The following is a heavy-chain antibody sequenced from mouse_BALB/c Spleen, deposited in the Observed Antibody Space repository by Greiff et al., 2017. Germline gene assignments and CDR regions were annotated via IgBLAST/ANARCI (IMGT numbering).Heavy chain of an antibody. CDR1: GYTFTSYW. D-gene: IGHD1-1*01. Sequence: QVQLKQPGAELVKPGASVKLSCKASGYTFTSYWMHWVKQRPGQGLEWIGEINPSNGRTNYNEKFKSKATLTVDKSSSTAYMQLSSLTSEDSAVYYCARSLYYYGSSPDYWGQGTTLTVSS. V-gene: IGHV1S81*02. J-gene: IGHJ2*01. CDR2: INPSNGRT. CDR3: ARSLYYYGSSPDY.